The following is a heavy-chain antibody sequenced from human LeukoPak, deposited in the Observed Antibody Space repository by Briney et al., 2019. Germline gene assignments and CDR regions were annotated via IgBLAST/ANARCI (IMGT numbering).Heavy chain of an antibody. CDR1: GFTLSGYW. Sequence: PGGSLRLSCAASGFTLSGYWMSWVRRAPGKGLEWVANIKQDGDEKYYVDSVRGRFTISRDNAKNSVYLQVTSLRVEDTAVYYCVRETIDGYSLDYWGQGTLVTVSS. CDR3: VRETIDGYSLDY. D-gene: IGHD5-24*01. CDR2: IKQDGDEK. J-gene: IGHJ4*02. V-gene: IGHV3-7*01.